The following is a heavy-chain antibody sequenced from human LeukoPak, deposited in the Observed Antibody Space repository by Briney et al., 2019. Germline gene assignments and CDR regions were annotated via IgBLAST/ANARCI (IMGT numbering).Heavy chain of an antibody. CDR2: ISSNGGST. D-gene: IGHD4-23*01. J-gene: IGHJ3*02. CDR3: VKGLRWDAFDI. Sequence: PGGSLRLSCSPSGLTFSSYAMHWVRQAPGKGLEYVSGISSNGGSTYCADSVKGRFTISRDNSKNTLYLQMSSLRVEDTAVYYCVKGLRWDAFDIWGQGTMVTVSS. CDR1: GLTFSSYA. V-gene: IGHV3-64D*09.